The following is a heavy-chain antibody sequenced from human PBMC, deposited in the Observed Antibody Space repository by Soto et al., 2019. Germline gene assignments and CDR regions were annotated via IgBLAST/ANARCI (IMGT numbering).Heavy chain of an antibody. Sequence: QVQLVESGGGVVQPGRSLSLSCAASGFTFSSYGIHWVRQAPGKGLEWVAVIWSDGSNKYYADSVKGRFTISRDNTKNTLYLKMNRLRAEDTAVYYCAREVLVRGIKYHAMDVWGQGTTVTVSS. D-gene: IGHD3-10*01. CDR2: IWSDGSNK. V-gene: IGHV3-33*01. CDR1: GFTFSSYG. CDR3: AREVLVRGIKYHAMDV. J-gene: IGHJ6*02.